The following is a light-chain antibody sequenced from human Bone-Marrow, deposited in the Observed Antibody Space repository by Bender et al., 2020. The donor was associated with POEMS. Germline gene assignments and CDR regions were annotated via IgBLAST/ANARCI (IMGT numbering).Light chain of an antibody. CDR2: DVT. CDR3: QSYDSSLSAVI. V-gene: IGLV2-11*01. Sequence: QSALTQPRSVSGSPGQSVTISCTGTGSDIGGYNYVSWYLHHPGKAPKLVIFDVTKRPSGVPDRFSGSKSGNTASLTISGLQAEDEADYYCQSYDSSLSAVIFGGGTKLTVL. J-gene: IGLJ2*01. CDR1: GSDIGGYNY.